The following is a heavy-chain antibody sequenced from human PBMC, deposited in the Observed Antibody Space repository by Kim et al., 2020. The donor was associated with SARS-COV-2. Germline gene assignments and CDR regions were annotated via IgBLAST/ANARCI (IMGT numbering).Heavy chain of an antibody. J-gene: IGHJ4*02. CDR3: ARVTRELLGGYYFDY. V-gene: IGHV5-51*01. D-gene: IGHD1-26*01. CDR2: IYPGDSDT. Sequence: GESLKISCKGSGYSFTSYWIGWVRQMPGKGLEWMGIIYPGDSDTRYSPSFQGRVTISADKSISTAYLQWSSLKASDTAMYYCARVTRELLGGYYFDYWGQGTLVTVSS. CDR1: GYSFTSYW.